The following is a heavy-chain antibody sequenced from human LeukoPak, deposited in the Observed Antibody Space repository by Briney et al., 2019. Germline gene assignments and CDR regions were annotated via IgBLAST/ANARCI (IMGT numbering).Heavy chain of an antibody. J-gene: IGHJ2*01. CDR1: GYTFTSYY. CDR3: ARERRSVVPAATRYFDL. Sequence: ASVKVSCKASGYTFTSYYMHWGRQAPGQGLEWMGWINPNSGGTNYAQKFQGRVTMTRDTSISTAYMELSRLRSDDTAVYYCARERRSVVPAATRYFDLWGRGTLVTVSS. D-gene: IGHD2-2*01. CDR2: INPNSGGT. V-gene: IGHV1-2*02.